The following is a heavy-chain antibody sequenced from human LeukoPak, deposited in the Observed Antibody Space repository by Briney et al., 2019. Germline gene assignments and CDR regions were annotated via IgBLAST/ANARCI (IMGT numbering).Heavy chain of an antibody. J-gene: IGHJ4*02. CDR1: GFTFSSYA. Sequence: GGSLRLSCAASGFTFSSYAMSWVRQAPGKGLAWVSAISGSGGSTYYADSVKGRFTLSRDNSKNTLYLQMNSLRAEDTAVYYCASPGGGSGSYYIPKVDYWGQGTLVTVSS. CDR2: ISGSGGST. D-gene: IGHD3-10*01. CDR3: ASPGGGSGSYYIPKVDY. V-gene: IGHV3-23*01.